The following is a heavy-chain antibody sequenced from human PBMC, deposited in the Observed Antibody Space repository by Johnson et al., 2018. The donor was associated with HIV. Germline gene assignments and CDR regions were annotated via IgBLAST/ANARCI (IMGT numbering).Heavy chain of an antibody. CDR3: ASLSGSGSYSGASAFDI. V-gene: IGHV3-11*04. D-gene: IGHD1-26*01. J-gene: IGHJ3*02. CDR2: ISGSGSTI. Sequence: QVKLVESGGGLVKPGGSLRLSCAASGFTFSDYYMSWIRQAPGKGLEWVSAISGSGSTIYYADSVKGRFTISRDNAKNSLYLQMNSLRAEDTAVYYCASLSGSGSYSGASAFDIWGQGTMVTVSS. CDR1: GFTFSDYY.